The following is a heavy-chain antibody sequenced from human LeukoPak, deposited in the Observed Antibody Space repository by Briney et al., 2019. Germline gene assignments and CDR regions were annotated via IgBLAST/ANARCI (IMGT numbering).Heavy chain of an antibody. CDR3: ARGQYRSSTSCYSHFDY. V-gene: IGHV4-34*01. Sequence: SETLSLTCAVYGGSFSGYYWSWIRQPPGKGLEWIGEINHSGSTNYNPSLKSRVTISVDTSKNQFSLKLSSVTAADTAVYYCARGQYRSSTSCYSHFDYWGQGTLVTVSS. D-gene: IGHD2-2*01. CDR2: INHSGST. J-gene: IGHJ4*02. CDR1: GGSFSGYY.